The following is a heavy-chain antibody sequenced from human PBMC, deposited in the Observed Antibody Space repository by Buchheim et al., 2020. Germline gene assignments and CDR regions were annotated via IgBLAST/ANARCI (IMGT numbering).Heavy chain of an antibody. CDR2: IYYSGST. CDR3: ARVSVYGGNRRTFDY. D-gene: IGHD4-23*01. J-gene: IGHJ4*02. V-gene: IGHV4-39*07. CDR1: GGSISSSSYY. Sequence: QLQLQESGPGLVKPSETLFLACTVSGGSISSSSYYWGWIRQPPGKGLEWIGSIYYSGSTYYNPSLKSRVTISVDTSKNQFSLKLSSVTAADTAVYYCARVSVYGGNRRTFDYWGQGTL.